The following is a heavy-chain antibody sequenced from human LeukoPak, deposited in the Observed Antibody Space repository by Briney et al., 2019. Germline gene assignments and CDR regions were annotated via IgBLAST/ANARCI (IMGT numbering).Heavy chain of an antibody. V-gene: IGHV3-21*01. CDR2: ISSSSSYI. D-gene: IGHD6-13*01. Sequence: GGSLRPSCAASGFTFSSYSMNWVRQAPGKGLEWVSSISSSSSYIYYADSVKGRFTISRDNAKNSLYLQMNSLRAEDMAVYYCAREQSSSSGFDYWGQGTLVTVSS. CDR3: AREQSSSSGFDY. J-gene: IGHJ4*02. CDR1: GFTFSSYS.